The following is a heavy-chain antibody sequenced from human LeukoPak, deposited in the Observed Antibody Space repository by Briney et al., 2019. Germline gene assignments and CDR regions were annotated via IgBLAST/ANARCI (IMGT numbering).Heavy chain of an antibody. D-gene: IGHD5-12*01. CDR3: AKDYDDAFDM. CDR2: ISYDGRNK. V-gene: IGHV3-30*18. CDR1: GFTFSSYD. Sequence: GRSLRLSCAASGFTFSSYDMHWVRQAPGKGLEWVAVISYDGRNKYYPDSVKGRFTISRDNSKNTLYPQMNSLRAEDTAVYYCAKDYDDAFDMWGQGTMVTVSS. J-gene: IGHJ3*02.